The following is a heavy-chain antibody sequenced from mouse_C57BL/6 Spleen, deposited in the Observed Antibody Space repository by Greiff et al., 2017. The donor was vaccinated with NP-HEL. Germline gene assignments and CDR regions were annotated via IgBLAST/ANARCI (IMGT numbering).Heavy chain of an antibody. Sequence: QVQLQQSGAELVRPGTSVKVSCKASGYAFTNYLIEWVKQRPGQGLEWIGVINPGSGGTNYNEKFKGKATLTADKSSSTAYMQLSSLTSEDSAVYVCARYDGWDYAMDYWGQGTSVTVSS. CDR1: GYAFTNYL. D-gene: IGHD2-3*01. J-gene: IGHJ4*01. CDR3: ARYDGWDYAMDY. CDR2: INPGSGGT. V-gene: IGHV1-54*01.